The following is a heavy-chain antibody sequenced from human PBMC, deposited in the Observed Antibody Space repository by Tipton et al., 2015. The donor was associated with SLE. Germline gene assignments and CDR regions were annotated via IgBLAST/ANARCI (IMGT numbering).Heavy chain of an antibody. V-gene: IGHV3-21*01. CDR3: ARGESGSYLESFDH. Sequence: SLRLSCAASGFTFSPYTMNWVRQTPGKGLEWVSSISSSGSYIYYADSVKGRFSISRDNAKKSLYLQMNSLRAEDSAVYYCARGESGSYLESFDHWGQGTLVTVSS. D-gene: IGHD1-26*01. CDR1: GFTFSPYT. CDR2: ISSSGSYI. J-gene: IGHJ4*02.